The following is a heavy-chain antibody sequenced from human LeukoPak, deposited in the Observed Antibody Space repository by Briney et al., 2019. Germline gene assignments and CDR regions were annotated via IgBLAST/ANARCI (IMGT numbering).Heavy chain of an antibody. CDR1: GGSISSSSYY. CDR2: IYYSGST. CDR3: ARGGCYSQGVDCWFDP. Sequence: SETLSLTCTVSGGSISSSSYYWGWIRQPPGKGLEWIGSIYYSGSTYYNPSLKSRVTISVDTSKNQFSLKLSSVTAADTAVYYCARGGCYSQGVDCWFDPWGQGTLVTVSS. J-gene: IGHJ5*02. D-gene: IGHD2-15*01. V-gene: IGHV4-39*07.